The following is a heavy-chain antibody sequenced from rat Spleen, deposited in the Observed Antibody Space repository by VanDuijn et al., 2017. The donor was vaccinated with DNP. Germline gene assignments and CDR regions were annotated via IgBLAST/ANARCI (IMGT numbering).Heavy chain of an antibody. CDR3: VRHRLYNNLFDY. J-gene: IGHJ2*01. V-gene: IGHV5-7*01. CDR1: GFTFSDYN. D-gene: IGHD1-10*01. Sequence: EVRLVESGGGLVQPGRSLKLSCAASGFTFSDYNMAWVRQGPKKGLEWVATIHSDGSNTWYRDSVRCRFTFSRNNVEDTLYLQMDSLRSEDTATYYCVRHRLYNNLFDYWGQGVMVTVSS. CDR2: IHSDGSNT.